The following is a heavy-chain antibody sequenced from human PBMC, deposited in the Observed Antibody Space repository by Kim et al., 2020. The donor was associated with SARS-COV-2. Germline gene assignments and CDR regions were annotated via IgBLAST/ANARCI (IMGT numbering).Heavy chain of an antibody. CDR3: ARSYSSSWYPRGGYYYGMDV. D-gene: IGHD6-13*01. CDR1: GYTFTSYA. CDR2: INTNTGNP. J-gene: IGHJ6*02. Sequence: ASVKVSCKASGYTFTSYAMNWVRQAPGQGLEWMGWINTNTGNPTYAQGFTGRFVFSLDTSVSTAYLQISSLKAEDTAVYYCARSYSSSWYPRGGYYYGMDVWGQGTTVTVSS. V-gene: IGHV7-4-1*02.